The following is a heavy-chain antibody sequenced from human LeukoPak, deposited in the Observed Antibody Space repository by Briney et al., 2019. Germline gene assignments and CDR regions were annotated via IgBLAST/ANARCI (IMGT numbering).Heavy chain of an antibody. Sequence: GGSLRLSCVASGFPFSSYWMTWVRQAPGKGLEWVANIKQDGSKKSYVDSVKGRFTISRDNAKNSLCLQMDSLRAEDTAIYYCTRVGYIDEGIDYWGQGTLVTVSS. J-gene: IGHJ4*02. CDR1: GFPFSSYW. V-gene: IGHV3-7*04. D-gene: IGHD5-24*01. CDR3: TRVGYIDEGIDY. CDR2: IKQDGSKK.